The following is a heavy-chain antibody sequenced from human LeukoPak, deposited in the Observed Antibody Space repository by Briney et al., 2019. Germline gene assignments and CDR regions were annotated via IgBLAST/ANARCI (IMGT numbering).Heavy chain of an antibody. CDR2: ISSSSSYI. CDR3: ARDGYFDWSDYFDY. CDR1: GFTFSSYS. J-gene: IGHJ4*02. V-gene: IGHV3-21*01. D-gene: IGHD3-9*01. Sequence: GGSLRLSCAASGFTFSSYSMNWVRQAPGKGLEWVSSISSSSSYIYYADSVKGRFTISRDNAKNSLYLQMNSLRAEDTAVYYCARDGYFDWSDYFDYWGQGTLVTVTS.